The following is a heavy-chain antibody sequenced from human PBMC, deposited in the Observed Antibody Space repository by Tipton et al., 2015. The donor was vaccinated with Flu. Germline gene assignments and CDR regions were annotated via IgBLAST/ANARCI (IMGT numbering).Heavy chain of an antibody. CDR2: IYYSGST. CDR1: GGSISSSSYY. J-gene: IGHJ4*02. V-gene: IGHV4-39*07. CDR3: ARNSGWYWGLYYFDY. Sequence: LRLSCTVSGGSISSSSYYWGWIRRPPGKGLEWIGSIYYSGSTYYNPSLKSRVTISVDTSKNQFSLKLSSVTAADTAVYYCARNSGWYWGLYYFDYWGQGTLVTVSS. D-gene: IGHD6-19*01.